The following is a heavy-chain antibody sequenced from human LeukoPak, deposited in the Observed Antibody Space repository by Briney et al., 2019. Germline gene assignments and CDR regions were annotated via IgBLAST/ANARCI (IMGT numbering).Heavy chain of an antibody. CDR3: ASTSGWYEPIDY. D-gene: IGHD6-19*01. Sequence: GGSLRLSCAASGLPFSSYGMHWVRQAPGKGLEWVALIWYDGSNLYYADSVKGRFTISRDNSKNTLYLQMNSLRAEDTAVYYCASTSGWYEPIDYWGQGTLVTVFS. CDR1: GLPFSSYG. J-gene: IGHJ4*02. V-gene: IGHV3-33*01. CDR2: IWYDGSNL.